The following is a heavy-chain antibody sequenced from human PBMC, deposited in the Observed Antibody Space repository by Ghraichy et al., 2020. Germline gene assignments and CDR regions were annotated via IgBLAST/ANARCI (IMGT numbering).Heavy chain of an antibody. D-gene: IGHD5-24*01. CDR3: ARDRMAYFDY. V-gene: IGHV1-18*01. CDR2: IGTNHGNT. Sequence: ASVKVSCKASGYTFTYYGITWVRQAPGQGLEWMGWIGTNHGNTNYAQKFQDRLTLTTDTSTTTAYLELRSLTSDDTAVYYCARDRMAYFDYWGQGTLVTVSS. CDR1: GYTFTYYG. J-gene: IGHJ4*02.